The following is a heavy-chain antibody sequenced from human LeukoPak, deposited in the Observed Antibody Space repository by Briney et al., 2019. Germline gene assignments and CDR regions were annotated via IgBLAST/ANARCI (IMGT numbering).Heavy chain of an antibody. V-gene: IGHV3-23*01. D-gene: IGHD5-18*01. CDR3: AKGIELWLTYFDH. J-gene: IGHJ4*02. CDR2: ISGNGGST. CDR1: GFSVSRYV. Sequence: GGSLTLACVASGFSVSRYVMNWVRQAPGTGLEWVSAISGNGGSTYYADSVKGRFTISRDNSKNTLSLQMNSLRAEDTAVYYCAKGIELWLTYFDHWGQGTLVTASS.